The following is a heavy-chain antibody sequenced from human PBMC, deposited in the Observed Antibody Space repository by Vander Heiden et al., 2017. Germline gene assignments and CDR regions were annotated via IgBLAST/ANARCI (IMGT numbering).Heavy chain of an antibody. CDR3: AKDRKLKNWYFDL. Sequence: VQLVESGGGVVRPGRSLRLSCAASGFPFSSYGMHWVRQAPGKGREWVAVISYDGSNKYYADSVKGRFTISRDNSKNTLYLQMNSLRAEDTAVYYCAKDRKLKNWYFDLWGRGTLVTVSS. J-gene: IGHJ2*01. CDR1: GFPFSSYG. V-gene: IGHV3-30*18. D-gene: IGHD1-1*01. CDR2: ISYDGSNK.